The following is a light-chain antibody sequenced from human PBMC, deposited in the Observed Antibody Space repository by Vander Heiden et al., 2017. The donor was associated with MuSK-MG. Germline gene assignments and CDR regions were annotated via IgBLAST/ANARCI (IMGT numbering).Light chain of an antibody. CDR2: SNN. Sequence: PGQRVPISCSGSSSNIGSNTVNWYQQLPGTAPKLLIYSNNQRPSGVPDRFSGSKSGTSASLAISGLQAEDEADYYCAAWDDSLNGWVFGGGTKLTVL. CDR1: SSNIGSNT. CDR3: AAWDDSLNGWV. J-gene: IGLJ3*02. V-gene: IGLV1-44*01.